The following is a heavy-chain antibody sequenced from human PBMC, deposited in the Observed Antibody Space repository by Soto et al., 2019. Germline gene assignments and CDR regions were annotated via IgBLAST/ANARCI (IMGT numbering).Heavy chain of an antibody. CDR3: ATDHIAYYYDSSGYYIDP. CDR2: FDPEDGET. D-gene: IGHD3-22*01. J-gene: IGHJ5*02. Sequence: ASVKVSCKVSGYTLTELSMHWVRQAPGKGLEWMGGFDPEDGETIYAQKFQGRVTMTEDTSTDTAYMELSSLRSEDTAVYYCATDHIAYYYDSSGYYIDPWGKGTLATVSS. V-gene: IGHV1-24*01. CDR1: GYTLTELS.